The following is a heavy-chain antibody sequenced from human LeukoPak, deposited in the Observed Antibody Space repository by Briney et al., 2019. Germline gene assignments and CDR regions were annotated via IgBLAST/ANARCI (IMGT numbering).Heavy chain of an antibody. D-gene: IGHD3-3*01. CDR3: ARVASITIFGVVRNWFDP. CDR2: FDPEDGET. CDR1: GYTLTELS. J-gene: IGHJ5*02. V-gene: IGHV1-24*01. Sequence: ASVKVSCKVSGYTLTELSMHWVRQAPGKGLEWMGGFDPEDGETIYAQKFQGRVTMTEDTSTDTAYMELSSLRSEDTAVYYCARVASITIFGVVRNWFDPWGQGTLVTVFS.